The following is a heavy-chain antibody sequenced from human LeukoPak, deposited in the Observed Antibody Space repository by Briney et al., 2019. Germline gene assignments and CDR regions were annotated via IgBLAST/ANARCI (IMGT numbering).Heavy chain of an antibody. D-gene: IGHD2-2*03. CDR1: GYTFTSYG. J-gene: IGHJ6*03. CDR3: ARVGYCSSTSCYDPPPTFYYYYYYMDV. V-gene: IGHV1-18*01. CDR2: ISAYNGNT. Sequence: ASVKVCCKASGYTFTSYGISWGRQAPGQGLEWMGWISAYNGNTNYAQKLQGRVTMTTDTSTSTAYMELRSLRSDDTAVYYCARVGYCSSTSCYDPPPTFYYYYYYMDVWGKGTTVTVSS.